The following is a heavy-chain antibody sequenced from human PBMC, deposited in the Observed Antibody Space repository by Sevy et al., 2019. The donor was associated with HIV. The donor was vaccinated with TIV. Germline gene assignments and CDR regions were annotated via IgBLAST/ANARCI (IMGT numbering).Heavy chain of an antibody. CDR3: AKNGRRGGQLGDFDY. V-gene: IGHV3-23*01. Sequence: GGSLRLSCAASGFTFSSYAMSWVRQAPGKGLEWVSAISGSGGSTYYADSVKGRFTISGDNSKITLYLQMNSLRAEDTAVYYCAKNGRRGGQLGDFDYWGQGTLVTVSS. CDR1: GFTFSSYA. CDR2: ISGSGGST. D-gene: IGHD3-10*01. J-gene: IGHJ4*02.